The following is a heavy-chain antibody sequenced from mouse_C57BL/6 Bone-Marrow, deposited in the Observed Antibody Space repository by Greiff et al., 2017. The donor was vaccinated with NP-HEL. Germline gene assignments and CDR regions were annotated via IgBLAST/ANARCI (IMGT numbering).Heavy chain of an antibody. CDR2: IFPGSGST. J-gene: IGHJ3*01. CDR3: AREGYYGSSDVGFAY. V-gene: IGHV1-75*01. CDR1: GYTFTDYY. D-gene: IGHD1-1*01. Sequence: QVQLQQSGPELVKPGASVKISCKASGYTFTDYYINWVKQRPGQGLEWIGWIFPGSGSTYYNEKFKGKATLTVDKSSSTAYMLLSSLTLEDSAVDFCAREGYYGSSDVGFAYWGQGTLVTVSA.